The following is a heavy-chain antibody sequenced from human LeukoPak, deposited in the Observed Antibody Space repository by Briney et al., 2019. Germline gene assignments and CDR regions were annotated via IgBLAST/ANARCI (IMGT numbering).Heavy chain of an antibody. J-gene: IGHJ4*02. D-gene: IGHD5-12*01. CDR1: GFTFSSYG. CDR3: ARDRDIVATIYYFDY. Sequence: GGSLRLPCAASGFTFSSYGMHWVRQAPGKGLEWVAVIWCDGSNKYYADSVKGRFTISRDNSKNTLYLQMNSLRAEDTAVYYCARDRDIVATIYYFDYWGQGTLVTVSS. CDR2: IWCDGSNK. V-gene: IGHV3-33*01.